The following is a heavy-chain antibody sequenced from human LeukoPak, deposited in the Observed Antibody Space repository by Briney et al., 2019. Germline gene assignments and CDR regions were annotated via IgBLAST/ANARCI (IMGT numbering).Heavy chain of an antibody. CDR3: ARQRETAVAGTGFDH. CDR1: GFTFSSYG. D-gene: IGHD6-19*01. V-gene: IGHV3-33*01. Sequence: GGSLGLSCAASGFTFSSYGMHWVRQAPGKGLEWVAVIWYDGSNKYYADSVKGRFTISRENAKNSLYLQMNSLRAGDTAVYYCARQRETAVAGTGFDHWGQGTLVAVSS. CDR2: IWYDGSNK. J-gene: IGHJ4*02.